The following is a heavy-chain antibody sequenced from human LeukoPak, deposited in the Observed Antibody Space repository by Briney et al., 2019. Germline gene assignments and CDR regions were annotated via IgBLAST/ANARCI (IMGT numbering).Heavy chain of an antibody. Sequence: GGSLRLSCAASGFTFSSYGMHWVRQAPGKGLEWVAFIRYDGSNKYYADSVKGRFTISRDNSMNTLYLQMNSLRAEDTAVYYCAKDLGSYSSGWYRSAFDIWGQGTMVTVSS. D-gene: IGHD6-19*01. V-gene: IGHV3-30*02. J-gene: IGHJ3*02. CDR3: AKDLGSYSSGWYRSAFDI. CDR1: GFTFSSYG. CDR2: IRYDGSNK.